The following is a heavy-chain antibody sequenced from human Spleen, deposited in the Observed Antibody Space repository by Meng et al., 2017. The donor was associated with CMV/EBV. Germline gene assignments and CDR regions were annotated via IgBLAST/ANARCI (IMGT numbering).Heavy chain of an antibody. Sequence: QVQLVQSGAEVKKPGSSVTVSCKAAGGTFSSYAISWVRQAPGQGLEWMGGIIPIFGTANYAQKFQGRVTITADESTSTAYMELSSLRSEDTAVYYCARGSEEDCGGDCYYYFDYWGQGTQVTVSS. CDR1: GGTFSSYA. V-gene: IGHV1-69*12. CDR3: ARGSEEDCGGDCYYYFDY. CDR2: IIPIFGTA. D-gene: IGHD2-21*02. J-gene: IGHJ4*02.